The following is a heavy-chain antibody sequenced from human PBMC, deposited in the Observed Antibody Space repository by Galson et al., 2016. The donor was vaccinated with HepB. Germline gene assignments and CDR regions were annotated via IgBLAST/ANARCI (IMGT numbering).Heavy chain of an antibody. D-gene: IGHD6-19*01. V-gene: IGHV3-21*01. CDR3: ARGAEWLALWYFDY. CDR2: ISSSSTYI. Sequence: SLRLSCAASGFTFTSYSMNWVRQAPGKGLEWVSSISSSSTYIYYADSVKGRFTISRDNAKNSLYLQMNSLSADDTAVYYCARGAEWLALWYFDYWGQGTQVTVSS. CDR1: GFTFTSYS. J-gene: IGHJ4*02.